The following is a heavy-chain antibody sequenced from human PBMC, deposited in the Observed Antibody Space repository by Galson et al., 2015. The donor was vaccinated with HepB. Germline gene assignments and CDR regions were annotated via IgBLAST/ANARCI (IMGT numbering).Heavy chain of an antibody. V-gene: IGHV3-33*08. D-gene: IGHD2-15*01. CDR2: IWYDGSNK. J-gene: IGHJ3*02. Sequence: ALRLSYAASGVTFSGYAKHWVRQAPAKGRGWVAVIWYDGSNKYYADSVKGRFTISRDNSKNTLYLQMNSMRAEDTAVYYCARDEYCSGGSCYSGNLDAFDIWGQGTMVTVSS. CDR1: GVTFSGYA. CDR3: ARDEYCSGGSCYSGNLDAFDI.